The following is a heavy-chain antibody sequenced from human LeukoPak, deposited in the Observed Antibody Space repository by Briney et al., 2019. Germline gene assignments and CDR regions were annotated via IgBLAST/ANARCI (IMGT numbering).Heavy chain of an antibody. CDR3: ARGYYYDSSGYFTSTTAPFDY. CDR1: GGSISSSSYY. J-gene: IGHJ4*02. Sequence: PSETLSLTCTVSGGSISSSSYYWGWIRQPPGKGLEWIVSIYYSGSTYYNPSLKSRVTISVDTSKNQFSLKLSSVTAADTAVYYCARGYYYDSSGYFTSTTAPFDYWGQGTLVTVSS. V-gene: IGHV4-39*01. D-gene: IGHD3-22*01. CDR2: IYYSGST.